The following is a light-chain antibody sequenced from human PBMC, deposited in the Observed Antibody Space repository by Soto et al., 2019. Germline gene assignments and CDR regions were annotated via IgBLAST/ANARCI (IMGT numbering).Light chain of an antibody. CDR3: QQLNSFPLI. Sequence: DIQLTQSPSFLSASVGDRVTITCRASQTIDTYLAWYQQKPGKAPKLLISDASLLQNGVPSRFSGSGSGTEFTLTINSLQPEDFASYYCQQLNSFPLIFGQGTRLEIK. J-gene: IGKJ5*01. CDR2: DAS. CDR1: QTIDTY. V-gene: IGKV1-9*01.